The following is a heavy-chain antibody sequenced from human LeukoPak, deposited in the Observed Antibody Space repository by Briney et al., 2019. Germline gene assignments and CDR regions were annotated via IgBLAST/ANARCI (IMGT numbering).Heavy chain of an antibody. V-gene: IGHV4-59*01. J-gene: IGHJ6*02. CDR3: ARFGVDYDMGV. CDR1: GGSISGYY. D-gene: IGHD3-16*01. CDR2: IHYSGRA. Sequence: SETLSLTCTVSGGSISGYYWTWVRQPPGKGLEWIGQIHYSGRADYNPSLKSRITISVDTSKNQMSLKLTTVTAADTAIYYCARFGVDYDMGVWGQGTTVTVSS.